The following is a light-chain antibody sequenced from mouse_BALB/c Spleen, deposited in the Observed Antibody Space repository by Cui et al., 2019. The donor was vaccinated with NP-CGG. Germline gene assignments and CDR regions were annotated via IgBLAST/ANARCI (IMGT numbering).Light chain of an antibody. V-gene: IGLV1*01. CDR2: GIN. CDR3: ALWYSNHWV. Sequence: QAVVTQESALTTSPGETATLTFRPSTGAVTTSHYANWLQEKPDHLFTGLIGGINNRAPGVPAKFSGSLIGDKAALTITGAQTEDEAIYFCALWYSNHWVFGGGTKLTVL. CDR1: TGAVTTSHY. J-gene: IGLJ1*01.